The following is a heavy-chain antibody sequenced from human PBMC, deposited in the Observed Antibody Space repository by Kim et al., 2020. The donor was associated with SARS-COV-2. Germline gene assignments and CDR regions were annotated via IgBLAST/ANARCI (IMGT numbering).Heavy chain of an antibody. CDR1: GGSISSSNW. Sequence: SETLSLTCAVSGGSISSSNWWSWVRQPPGKGLEWIGEIYHSGSTNYNPSLKSRVTISVDKSKNQFSLKLSSVTAADTAVYYCARGAGYSGYGPFDYWGQGTLVTVSS. V-gene: IGHV4-4*02. D-gene: IGHD5-12*01. CDR3: ARGAGYSGYGPFDY. J-gene: IGHJ4*02. CDR2: IYHSGST.